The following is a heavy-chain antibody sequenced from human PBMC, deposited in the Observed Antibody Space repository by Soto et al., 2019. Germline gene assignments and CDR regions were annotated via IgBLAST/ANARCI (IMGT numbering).Heavy chain of an antibody. CDR1: GYTFTGYY. D-gene: IGHD3-10*01. CDR3: ARDQITMVRGGDYYYYGMDV. J-gene: IGHJ6*02. CDR2: INPNSGGT. V-gene: IGHV1-2*02. Sequence: ASVKVSCKASGYTFTGYYMHWVRQAPGQRLEWMGWINPNSGGTNYAQKFQGRVTMTRDTSISTAYMELSRLRSDDTAVYYCARDQITMVRGGDYYYYGMDVWGQGTTVTVSS.